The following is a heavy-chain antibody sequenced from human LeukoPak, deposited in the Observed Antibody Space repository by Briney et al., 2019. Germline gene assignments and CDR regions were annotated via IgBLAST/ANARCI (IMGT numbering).Heavy chain of an antibody. J-gene: IGHJ4*02. CDR2: IRSRGDGGTT. CDR3: TQGSGQYFDY. V-gene: IGHV3-15*07. CDR1: GLTLSNVW. D-gene: IGHD2-15*01. Sequence: GGSLRLSCAVSGLTLSNVWMNWVRQAPGKGLEWVGRIRSRGDGGTTDFAAPVKGRFTISRDDSKNTLYLQMNSLTSEYTAVYYCTQGSGQYFDYWGQGTLVTVSS.